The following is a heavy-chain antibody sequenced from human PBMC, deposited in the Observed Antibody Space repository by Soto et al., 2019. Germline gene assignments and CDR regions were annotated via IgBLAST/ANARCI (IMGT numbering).Heavy chain of an antibody. CDR2: INAYNGNT. Sequence: ASVKVSCKASGYTFTSYGVSWVRQASGQGLEWMGWINAYNGNTNYAQKLQGRVTMTTDTSTSTAYMELRSLRSDDTAVYYCARDLITGYSSGFYYYYSMDVWGQGTTVTAP. CDR3: ARDLITGYSSGFYYYYSMDV. D-gene: IGHD6-25*01. CDR1: GYTFTSYG. V-gene: IGHV1-18*01. J-gene: IGHJ6*02.